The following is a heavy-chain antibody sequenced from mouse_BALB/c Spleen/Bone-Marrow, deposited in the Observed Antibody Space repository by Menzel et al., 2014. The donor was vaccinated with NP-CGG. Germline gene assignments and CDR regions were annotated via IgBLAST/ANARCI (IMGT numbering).Heavy chain of an antibody. CDR2: INPDSSTI. V-gene: IGHV4-1*02. D-gene: IGHD1-2*01. CDR1: GFDFSRYW. Sequence: EVKVEESGGGLVQPGGSLKLSCAASGFDFSRYWMSWVRRAPGKGLEWIGEINPDSSTINYTPSLRDKFIISRDNAKNTLYLQMSKVRSEDTALYYCASLHYYGFFAYWGQGTLVTVSA. J-gene: IGHJ3*01. CDR3: ASLHYYGFFAY.